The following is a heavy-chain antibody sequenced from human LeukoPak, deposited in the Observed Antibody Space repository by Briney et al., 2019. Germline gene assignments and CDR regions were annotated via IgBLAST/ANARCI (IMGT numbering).Heavy chain of an antibody. V-gene: IGHV1-46*01. CDR2: INPSGGST. Sequence: ASVKVSCKASGYTSTSYYMHWVRQAPGQGLEWMGIINPSGGSTSYAQKFQGRVTMTRDTSTSTVYMELSSLRSEDTAVYYCASGRDSSGYYYVLGYWGQGTLVTVSS. J-gene: IGHJ4*02. CDR1: GYTSTSYY. CDR3: ASGRDSSGYYYVLGY. D-gene: IGHD3-22*01.